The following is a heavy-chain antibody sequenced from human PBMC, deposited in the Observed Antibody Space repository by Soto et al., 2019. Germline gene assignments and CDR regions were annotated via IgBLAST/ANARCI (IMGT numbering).Heavy chain of an antibody. CDR3: ARCIQGDYYYGMDV. CDR1: GYTFYSHS. CDR2: INGDYGNT. V-gene: IGHV1-18*01. D-gene: IGHD5-18*01. J-gene: IGHJ6*02. Sequence: QAQLVQSGAEVKKPGASVKVSCKASGYTFYSHSISWVRQAPGQGLEWMGRINGDYGNTQYAQKLRGRVPMTTDTSTTTVYMELTNLRSDDTAVYYCARCIQGDYYYGMDVWGQGTTVTVSS.